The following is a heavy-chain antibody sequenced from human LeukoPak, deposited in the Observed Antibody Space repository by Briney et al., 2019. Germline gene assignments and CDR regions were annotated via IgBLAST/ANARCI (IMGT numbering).Heavy chain of an antibody. Sequence: GGSLRLSCEGSGFTFSNYWMGWVRQAPGKGLQWVANIKTNGSEKYYVDSVKGRFTISRDNAKNSLYLQMNSLRAEDTAVYYCATYSSLNRREFQYWGQGTLLTVSS. CDR1: GFTFSNYW. CDR2: IKTNGSEK. J-gene: IGHJ1*01. V-gene: IGHV3-7*01. D-gene: IGHD3-22*01. CDR3: ATYSSLNRREFQY.